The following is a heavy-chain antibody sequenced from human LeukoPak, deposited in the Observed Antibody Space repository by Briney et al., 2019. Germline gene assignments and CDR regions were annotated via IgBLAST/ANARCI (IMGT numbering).Heavy chain of an antibody. Sequence: GASVKDSCEATEPTLIEYYKSGVRHAPGQGLEWLGWLNPHSGGTNYAQKFQGRVTLTRDTSISTTYMELSTLTSDDTAIYYCARGLRIINGLDVWGQGTTVIVSS. CDR2: LNPHSGGT. J-gene: IGHJ6*02. V-gene: IGHV1-2*02. CDR1: EPTLIEYY. CDR3: ARGLRIINGLDV. D-gene: IGHD2-15*01.